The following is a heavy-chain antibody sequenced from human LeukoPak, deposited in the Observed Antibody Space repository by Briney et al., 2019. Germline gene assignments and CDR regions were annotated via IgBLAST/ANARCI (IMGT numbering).Heavy chain of an antibody. CDR3: ASLMTTVTIPDY. J-gene: IGHJ4*02. Sequence: GGSLRLSCAASGFTFSSYSMNWVRQAPGKGLEWVSSIIGSSTYIYYADSVKGRFTISTDNAKNSLYLQMNSLRAEDTAVYYCASLMTTVTIPDYWGQGTLVTVSS. D-gene: IGHD4-17*01. CDR2: IIGSSTYI. V-gene: IGHV3-21*03. CDR1: GFTFSSYS.